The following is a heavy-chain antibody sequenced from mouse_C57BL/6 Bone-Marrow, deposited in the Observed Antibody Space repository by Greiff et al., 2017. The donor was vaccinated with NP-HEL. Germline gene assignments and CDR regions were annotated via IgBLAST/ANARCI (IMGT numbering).Heavy chain of an antibody. CDR3: ARAPPYYFDY. V-gene: IGHV1-81*01. J-gene: IGHJ2*01. CDR1: GYTFTSYG. CDR2: IYHRSGNT. Sequence: QVQLQQSGAELARPGASVKLSCKASGYTFTSYGISWVKQRTGQGLEWIGEIYHRSGNTYYNEKFKGKATLTADKSSSTTYMELRSLTSEDSAVYFCARAPPYYFDYWGQGTTLTVSS.